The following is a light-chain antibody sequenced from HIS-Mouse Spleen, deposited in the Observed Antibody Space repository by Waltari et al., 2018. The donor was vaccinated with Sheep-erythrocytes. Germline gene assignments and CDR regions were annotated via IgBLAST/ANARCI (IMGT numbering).Light chain of an antibody. CDR2: EDS. Sequence: SYELTQPPSVSVSPGQTARITCSGAALPNKYAYWYQQKSGQDPVLVIYEDSKRPSGIPERFSGSSSGTMATLTISGAQVEDEADYYCYSTDSSGNGVFGGGTKLTVL. J-gene: IGLJ2*01. V-gene: IGLV3-10*01. CDR3: YSTDSSGNGV. CDR1: ALPNKY.